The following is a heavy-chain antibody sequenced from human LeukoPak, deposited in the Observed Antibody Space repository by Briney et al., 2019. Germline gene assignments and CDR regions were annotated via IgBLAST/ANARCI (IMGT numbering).Heavy chain of an antibody. CDR3: ARSPMVTLYYFDY. V-gene: IGHV3-30-3*01. CDR1: GFTFSSYA. J-gene: IGHJ4*02. D-gene: IGHD4-23*01. Sequence: GGSLRLSCAASGFTFSSYAMHWVRQAPGKGLEWVAVISYDGSNKYYADSVKGRFTISRDNSKNTLYLQMNSLRAEDTAVYYCARSPMVTLYYFDYWGQGTLVTVSS. CDR2: ISYDGSNK.